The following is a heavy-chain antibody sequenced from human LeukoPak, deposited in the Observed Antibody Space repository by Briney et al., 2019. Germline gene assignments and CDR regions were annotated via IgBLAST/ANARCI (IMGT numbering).Heavy chain of an antibody. Sequence: SETLSLTCTVSGGSVSSSNYYWSWIRQSPGKGLEWVGFFSYNVHSDYNPSLKRRVTISIDTSRNQFSLRLTSVTAADTAIYYCARVTVAGTGPDYWGQGTLVTVSS. CDR1: GGSVSSSNYY. D-gene: IGHD6-13*01. J-gene: IGHJ4*02. CDR3: ARVTVAGTGPDY. V-gene: IGHV4-61*01. CDR2: FSYNVHS.